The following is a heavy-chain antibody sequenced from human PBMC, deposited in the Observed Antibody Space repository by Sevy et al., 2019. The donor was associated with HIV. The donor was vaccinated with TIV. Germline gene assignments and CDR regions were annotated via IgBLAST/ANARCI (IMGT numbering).Heavy chain of an antibody. D-gene: IGHD3-10*01. CDR2: ISYDGSDK. V-gene: IGHV3-30*18. CDR3: AKDGPPYYTSGSYMYYFDY. CDR1: GFTFSSYA. J-gene: IGHJ4*02. Sequence: GGSLRLSCAASGFTFSSYAIHWVRQTPGKGLEWVAVISYDGSDKRYVDSVKGRFTISRDSSKNTLYLQMNSLRGGDTAVYYCAKDGPPYYTSGSYMYYFDYWGQGALVTVSS.